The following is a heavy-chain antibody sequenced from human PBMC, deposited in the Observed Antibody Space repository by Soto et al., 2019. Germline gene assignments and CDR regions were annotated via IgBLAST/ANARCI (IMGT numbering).Heavy chain of an antibody. CDR2: ISGSGGST. J-gene: IGHJ4*02. Sequence: GSLRLSCAASGFTFSSYAMTWVRQAPGKGLEWVSVISGSGGSTYFADSVKGRFTISRDNSKNTLYLQMSSLRAEDTALYYCATEYDSSGYYPDYWGQGTLVTVSS. V-gene: IGHV3-23*01. D-gene: IGHD3-22*01. CDR3: ATEYDSSGYYPDY. CDR1: GFTFSSYA.